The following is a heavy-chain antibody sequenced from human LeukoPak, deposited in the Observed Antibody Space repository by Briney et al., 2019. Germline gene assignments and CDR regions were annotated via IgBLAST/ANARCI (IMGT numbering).Heavy chain of an antibody. V-gene: IGHV1-18*01. CDR2: ISAQHGQT. CDR1: GYTFTNYG. Sequence: ASVKVSCKTSGYTFTNYGISWVRQAPGQGLEWMGWISAQHGQTEYAPNSQDRVTMTTDTYTNTAYMELRSLRSDDTAVYYCAGSLGYCTSNVCYLKYWGQGTLVTVSS. CDR3: AGSLGYCTSNVCYLKY. D-gene: IGHD2-8*01. J-gene: IGHJ4*02.